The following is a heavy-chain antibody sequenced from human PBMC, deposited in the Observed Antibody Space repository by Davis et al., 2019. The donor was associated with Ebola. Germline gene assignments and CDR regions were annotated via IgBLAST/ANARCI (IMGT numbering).Heavy chain of an antibody. D-gene: IGHD6-19*01. CDR3: ARHDFHNSGYPFDY. Sequence: SETLSLTCTVSGVSISSSSDYWGWIRRPPGKGLEWIGSITSGGTTYYNPSLKRRLPLPVDPSKNQFSLILRSVTATDTAVYFCARHDFHNSGYPFDYWGQGTLVTVSS. J-gene: IGHJ4*02. V-gene: IGHV4-39*01. CDR1: GVSISSSSDY. CDR2: ITSGGTT.